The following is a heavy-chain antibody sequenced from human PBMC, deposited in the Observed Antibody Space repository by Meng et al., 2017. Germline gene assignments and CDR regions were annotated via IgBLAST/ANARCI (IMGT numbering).Heavy chain of an antibody. CDR2: IDPNSGVT. Sequence: LGHVGAQVKKPGASVKSSCKPSGYSFTAYYIHWLRQAPGQGLEWMGRIDPNSGVTEYAHKFHGRVTVTGDTSISTAYMELRRLTSDDTAVYYCARDEDISAAGKLFGDYWGQGTLVTVSS. V-gene: IGHV1-2*06. CDR1: GYSFTAYY. D-gene: IGHD6-13*01. J-gene: IGHJ4*02. CDR3: ARDEDISAAGKLFGDY.